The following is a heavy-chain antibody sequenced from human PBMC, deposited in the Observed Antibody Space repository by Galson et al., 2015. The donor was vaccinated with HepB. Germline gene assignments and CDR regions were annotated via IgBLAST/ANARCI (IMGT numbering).Heavy chain of an antibody. Sequence: LRLSCAASGFTFAAYAMSWVRQAPGKGLNWVSTISGGGDSTYYADSVKGRFTISRDKNTLYLQMNSLRAEDTAVYYCAKDRVVRGIMGGWGHWGQGTLVTVSS. D-gene: IGHD3-10*01. CDR1: GFTFAAYA. CDR2: ISGGGDST. CDR3: AKDRVVRGIMGGWGH. J-gene: IGHJ4*02. V-gene: IGHV3-23*01.